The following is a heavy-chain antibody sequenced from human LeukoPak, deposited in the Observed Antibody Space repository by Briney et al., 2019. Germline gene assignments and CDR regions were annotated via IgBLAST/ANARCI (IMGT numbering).Heavy chain of an antibody. Sequence: GGSLRLSCTASGFDFSNYSMNWVRQVPGKGLEWVSYINSDSIWTYYADSVKGRFTISRDNAKNSLHLQMSSLRAEDTAVYFCARDRPISKVAARPSQAFDIWGQGTMVTVSS. V-gene: IGHV3-48*01. CDR3: ARDRPISKVAARPSQAFDI. D-gene: IGHD6-6*01. J-gene: IGHJ3*02. CDR2: INSDSIWT. CDR1: GFDFSNYS.